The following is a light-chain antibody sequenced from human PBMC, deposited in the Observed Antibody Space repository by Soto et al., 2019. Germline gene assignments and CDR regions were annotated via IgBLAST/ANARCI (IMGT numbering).Light chain of an antibody. CDR1: SNDVGGYNY. J-gene: IGLJ1*01. V-gene: IGLV2-14*01. CDR3: TSYTSSTPFYV. CDR2: DVS. Sequence: QSALTQPASVSGSPGQSITISCTGTSNDVGGYNYVSWYKQHPGKAPELMIYDVSNRPSGVSDRFSGSKSGNTASLTISGLQAEDEAEYYCTSYTSSTPFYVFGTGTEVTVL.